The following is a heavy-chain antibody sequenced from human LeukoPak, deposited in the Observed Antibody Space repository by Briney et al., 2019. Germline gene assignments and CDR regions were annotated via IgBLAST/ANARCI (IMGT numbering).Heavy chain of an antibody. J-gene: IGHJ6*02. CDR2: IIPIFGIA. V-gene: IGHV1-69*04. D-gene: IGHD2-15*01. CDR1: GGTFSSYA. Sequence: AASVKVSCKASGGTFSSYAISWVRQAPGQGLEWMGRIIPIFGIANYAQKFQGRVTITADKSTSTAYMELSSLRSEDTAVYYRARGGGTENYYYYGMDVWGQGTTVTVS. CDR3: ARGGGTENYYYYGMDV.